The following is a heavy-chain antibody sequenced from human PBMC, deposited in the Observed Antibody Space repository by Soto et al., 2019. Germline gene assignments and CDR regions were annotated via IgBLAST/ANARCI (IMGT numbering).Heavy chain of an antibody. Sequence: PGGSLRLSCAASGFTFSDYYMSWFRKAPEKGLEWVSYISSSSSYTNYADSVKGRFTISRDNAKNSLYLQMNSLRAEDTAVYYCARDTYYYDSSGYPDYWGQGTLVTVSS. D-gene: IGHD3-22*01. CDR1: GFTFSDYY. J-gene: IGHJ4*02. V-gene: IGHV3-11*06. CDR2: ISSSSSYT. CDR3: ARDTYYYDSSGYPDY.